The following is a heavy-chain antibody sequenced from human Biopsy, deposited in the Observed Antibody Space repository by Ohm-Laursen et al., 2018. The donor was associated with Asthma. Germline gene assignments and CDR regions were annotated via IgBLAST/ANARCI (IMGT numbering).Heavy chain of an antibody. V-gene: IGHV4-31*11. Sequence: ILSLTCAVSGDSIDSGDYSWSWIRQHPGKGLEWIGYIYYSGSTYYNPSLKSRVSILIDTSKNQFSLRLSSVTAADTAVYYCARTTYGDDGFDPWGQGTLVTVSS. J-gene: IGHJ5*02. D-gene: IGHD4-17*01. CDR1: GDSIDSGDYS. CDR2: IYYSGST. CDR3: ARTTYGDDGFDP.